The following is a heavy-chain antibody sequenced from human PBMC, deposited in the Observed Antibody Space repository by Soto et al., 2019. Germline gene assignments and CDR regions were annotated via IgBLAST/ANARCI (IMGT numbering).Heavy chain of an antibody. V-gene: IGHV3-23*01. D-gene: IGHD6-13*01. J-gene: IGHJ6*03. CDR3: AKDSSSRYFGYYYYMDV. Sequence: GSLRLSCAASGFTFSSYAMSWVRQAPGKGLEWVSAISGSGGSTYYADSVKGRFTISRDNSKNTLYLQMNSLRAEDTAVYYCAKDSSSRYFGYYYYMDVWGKGTTVTVSS. CDR2: ISGSGGST. CDR1: GFTFSSYA.